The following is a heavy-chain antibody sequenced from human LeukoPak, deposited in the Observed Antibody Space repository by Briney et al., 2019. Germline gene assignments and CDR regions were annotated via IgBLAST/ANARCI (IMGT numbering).Heavy chain of an antibody. D-gene: IGHD3-10*01. CDR1: GGSISSGDYY. CDR3: ARGMVRGASIT. Sequence: SETLSLTCTVSGGSISSGDYYWSWIRQPPGKGLEWIGYIYYSGSTYYNPSLKGRVTISVDTSKNQFSLKLSSVTAADTAVYYCARGMVRGASITWGQGTLVTVSS. CDR2: IYYSGST. V-gene: IGHV4-30-4*02. J-gene: IGHJ5*02.